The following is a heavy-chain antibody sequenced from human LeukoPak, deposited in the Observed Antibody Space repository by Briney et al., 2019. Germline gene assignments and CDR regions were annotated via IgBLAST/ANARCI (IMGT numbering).Heavy chain of an antibody. CDR3: ARAGIAVATYFP. Sequence: ASVKVSCKATSYISWVRQAPGQGLEWMGWIGSYAGDTYYAQKFQGRVTVTTDTSSSTAYMELRSLRSDDTAVYYCARAGIAVATYFPWGQGTLVTVSS. J-gene: IGHJ5*02. CDR2: IGSYAGDT. D-gene: IGHD6-19*01. CDR1: SY. V-gene: IGHV1-18*01.